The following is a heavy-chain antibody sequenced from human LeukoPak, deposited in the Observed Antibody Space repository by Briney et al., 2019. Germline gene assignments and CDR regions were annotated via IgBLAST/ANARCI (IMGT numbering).Heavy chain of an antibody. Sequence: PSETLSLTYAVYGGSFSANYWSWIRQPPGKGLEWIGEINHGGSKNYNPSLKSRVTMSVDTSKNQFSLNLKSVTAADAAVYYCARAREEVTIDSWGQGTRVTVSS. CDR3: ARAREEVTIDS. CDR1: GGSFSANY. V-gene: IGHV4-34*01. J-gene: IGHJ4*02. D-gene: IGHD4-17*01. CDR2: INHGGSK.